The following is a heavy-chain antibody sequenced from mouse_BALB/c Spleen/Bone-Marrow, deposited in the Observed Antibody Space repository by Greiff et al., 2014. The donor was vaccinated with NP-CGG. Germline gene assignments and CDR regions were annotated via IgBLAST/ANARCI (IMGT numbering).Heavy chain of an antibody. D-gene: IGHD1-2*01. CDR1: GFSLTSYG. J-gene: IGHJ4*01. Sequence: VMLVESGPGLAAPSQSLSITCTVSGFSLTSYGVHWVRQPPGKGLEWLGVIWAGGSTNYNSALMSRLSISKDNSKSQVFLKMNSLQTDDTAMYYCARIATATGAMDYWGQGTSVTVSS. CDR3: ARIATATGAMDY. V-gene: IGHV2-9*02. CDR2: IWAGGST.